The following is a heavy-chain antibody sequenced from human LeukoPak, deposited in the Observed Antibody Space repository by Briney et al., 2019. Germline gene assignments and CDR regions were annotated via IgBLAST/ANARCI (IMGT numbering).Heavy chain of an antibody. CDR3: ARFGGRGSYFDY. D-gene: IGHD1-26*01. V-gene: IGHV3-21*01. CDR2: ISSSSSYI. J-gene: IGHJ4*02. Sequence: GGSLRLSCAASGFTFSSYSMNWVRQAPGKGLEWVSSISSSSSYIYYADSVKGRFTISRDNAKNSLYLQMNSLRAEDTAVYYCARFGGRGSYFDYWGQGTLVTVSS. CDR1: GFTFSSYS.